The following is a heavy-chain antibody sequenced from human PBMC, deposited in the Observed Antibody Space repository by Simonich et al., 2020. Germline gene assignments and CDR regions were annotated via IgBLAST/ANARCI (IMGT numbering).Heavy chain of an antibody. CDR2: ICGSGGST. CDR3: AKGVGERITMKVVGIDAFDI. V-gene: IGHV3-23*01. Sequence: GGGLVQPGGSLRLSCAASGFTFSSYALSWVRQAPGTGVEWVSAICGSGGSTYYADSVKGRFTISRDNSKNTLYLQMNSLRAEDTAVYDCAKGVGERITMKVVGIDAFDIWGQGTMVTVSS. J-gene: IGHJ3*02. CDR1: GFTFSSYA. D-gene: IGHD3-22*01.